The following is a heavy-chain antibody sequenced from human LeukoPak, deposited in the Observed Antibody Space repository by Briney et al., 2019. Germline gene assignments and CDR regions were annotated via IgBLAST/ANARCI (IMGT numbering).Heavy chain of an antibody. J-gene: IGHJ4*02. D-gene: IGHD3-3*01. CDR3: ASPYYDFWSGYYF. Sequence: KPSETLSLTCTVSGGSISSSSYYWGWIRQPPGKGLEWIGSIYYSESTCYNPSLKSRVTISVDTSKNQFSLKLSSVTAADTAVYYCASPYYDFWSGYYFWGQGTLVTVSS. V-gene: IGHV4-39*01. CDR2: IYYSEST. CDR1: GGSISSSSYY.